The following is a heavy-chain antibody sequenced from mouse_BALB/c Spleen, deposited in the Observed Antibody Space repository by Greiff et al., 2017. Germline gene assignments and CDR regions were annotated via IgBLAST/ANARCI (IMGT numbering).Heavy chain of an antibody. J-gene: IGHJ4*01. Sequence: VQLVESGPGLVAPSQSLSITCTVSGFSLTSYDISWIRQPPGKGLEWLGVIWTGGGTNYNSAFMSRLSISKDNSKSQVFLKMNSLQTDDTAIYYCVRDNYDGAMDYWGQGTSVTVSS. D-gene: IGHD2-4*01. V-gene: IGHV2-9-2*01. CDR1: GFSLTSYD. CDR2: IWTGGGT. CDR3: VRDNYDGAMDY.